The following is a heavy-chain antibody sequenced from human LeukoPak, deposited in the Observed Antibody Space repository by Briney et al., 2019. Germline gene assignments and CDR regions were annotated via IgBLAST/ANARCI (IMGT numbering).Heavy chain of an antibody. CDR1: GFTFRGYS. Sequence: PGGSLRLSCAASGFTFRGYSMNWVRQAPGKGREWVSYISSSSSNIYYADSVKGRFTISRDNAKNSMYLQMNSLRAEDTAVYYCARDDCSSASCYFWDSWGQGTLVTVSS. CDR3: ARDDCSSASCYFWDS. V-gene: IGHV3-48*01. CDR2: ISSSSSNI. D-gene: IGHD2-2*01. J-gene: IGHJ4*02.